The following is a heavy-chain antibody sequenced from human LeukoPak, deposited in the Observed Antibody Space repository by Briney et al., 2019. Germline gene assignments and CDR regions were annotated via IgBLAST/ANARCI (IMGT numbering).Heavy chain of an antibody. CDR1: GFTFSSYW. D-gene: IGHD6-19*01. J-gene: IGHJ5*02. V-gene: IGHV3-7*01. Sequence: PGGSLRLSCAASGFTFSSYWMSWVRQAPGKRPEWVANINQDGSEKYYVDSVKGRFTVSRDNAKNSLFLQMNGLRAEDTALYYCAGVPTHSRGRCVQALDPWGQGTLVTVSS. CDR3: AGVPTHSRGRCVQALDP. CDR2: INQDGSEK.